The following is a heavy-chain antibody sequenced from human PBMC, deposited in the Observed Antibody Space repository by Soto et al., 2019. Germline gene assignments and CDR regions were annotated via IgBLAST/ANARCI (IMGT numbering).Heavy chain of an antibody. CDR1: GASITGGGYF. CDR2: IYYSGHD. Sequence: PSETLSLTCSVSGASITGGGYFWTWVRQHPARGLEWIGYIYYSGHDHYNPSLESRVTISVDTSNNQFSLKLSSMTAADTAMYYCARGYYQFYAMDVWGQGTPVTVSS. V-gene: IGHV4-31*03. J-gene: IGHJ6*02. CDR3: ARGYYQFYAMDV.